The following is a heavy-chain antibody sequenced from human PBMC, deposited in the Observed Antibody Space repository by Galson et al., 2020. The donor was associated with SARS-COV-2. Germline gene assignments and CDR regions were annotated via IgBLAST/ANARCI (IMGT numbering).Heavy chain of an antibody. CDR1: GGSISSSSYY. D-gene: IGHD2-15*01. V-gene: IGHV4-39*07. J-gene: IGHJ5*02. CDR3: GRNRGGCVIGTCSPFDP. Sequence: ASETLSLTCTVSGGSISSSSYYWGWIRQPPGKGLEWIATIYYSGSTYYNPSLKSRVTISLDTSKNQFSLKLSSVTAADTAVYYCGRNRGGCVIGTCSPFDPWGQGTLVTVSS. CDR2: IYYSGST.